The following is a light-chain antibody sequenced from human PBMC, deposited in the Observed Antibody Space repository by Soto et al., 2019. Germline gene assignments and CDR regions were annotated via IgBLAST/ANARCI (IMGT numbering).Light chain of an antibody. V-gene: IGLV2-14*01. CDR2: DVS. Sequence: QSVLTQPASVSGSPGQSITISCTGTSSDVGGFNFVSWYQQPPGKAPKLMIYDVSHRPSGVSNRFSGSKSGNTASLTISVLQAEDEGDYYCSAYTTSSTIVFGTGTKFTVL. CDR3: SAYTTSSTIV. CDR1: SSDVGGFNF. J-gene: IGLJ1*01.